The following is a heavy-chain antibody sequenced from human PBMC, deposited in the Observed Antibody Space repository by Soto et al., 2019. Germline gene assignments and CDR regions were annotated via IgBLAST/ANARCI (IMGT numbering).Heavy chain of an antibody. V-gene: IGHV5-10-1*01. CDR3: ARQSGYSYGYYYYGMDV. D-gene: IGHD5-18*01. CDR2: IDPSDSYT. CDR1: GYSFTSYW. Sequence: PGESLKISCKGSGYSFTSYWISWVRQMPGKGLEWMGRIDPSDSYTNYSPSFQGHVTISADKSISTAYLQWSSLKASDTAMYYCARQSGYSYGYYYYGMDVWGQGTTVTVSS. J-gene: IGHJ6*02.